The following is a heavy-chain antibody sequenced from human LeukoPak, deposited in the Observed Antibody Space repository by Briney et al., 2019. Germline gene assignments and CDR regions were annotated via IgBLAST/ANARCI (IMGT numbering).Heavy chain of an antibody. CDR3: ARLVGAPYYFDY. CDR1: GYTFTSYY. Sequence: GASVRVSCKASGYTFTSYYMHWVRQAPGQGLEWMGIINPSGGSTSYAQKFQGRVTMTRDTSTSTVYMELSSLRSEDTAVYYCARLVGAPYYFDYWGQGTLVTVSS. CDR2: INPSGGST. V-gene: IGHV1-46*01. D-gene: IGHD1-26*01. J-gene: IGHJ4*02.